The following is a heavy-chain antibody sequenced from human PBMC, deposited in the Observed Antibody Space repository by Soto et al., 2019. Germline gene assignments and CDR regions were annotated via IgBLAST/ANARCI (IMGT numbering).Heavy chain of an antibody. CDR2: ISGYNGNT. V-gene: IGHV1-18*01. CDR1: GYTFTNYA. D-gene: IGHD6-19*01. Sequence: ASVKVSCKASGYTFTNYAISWVRQAPGQGLEWMGWISGYNGNTNYAQKLQGRVTMTTDTSTSTAYMDLRSLRSDDTAVYYCARVSLRSAWYYFDYWGQGTLVTVSS. J-gene: IGHJ4*02. CDR3: ARVSLRSAWYYFDY.